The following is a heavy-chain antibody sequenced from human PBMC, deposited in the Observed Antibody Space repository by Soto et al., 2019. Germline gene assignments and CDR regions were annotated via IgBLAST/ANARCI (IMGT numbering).Heavy chain of an antibody. CDR1: GFTFSMHS. V-gene: IGHV3-64*04. D-gene: IGHD1-1*01. J-gene: IGHJ4*02. Sequence: GGSLRLSCSASGFTFSMHSMHWVRQTPGKALEYVSAISRDGRSTVYAASVKGRFTVSRDDSKNIVYVEMNSLTAEDTAVYYCTKGTSTTSGPVYWGQGTPVTVSS. CDR2: ISRDGRST. CDR3: TKGTSTTSGPVY.